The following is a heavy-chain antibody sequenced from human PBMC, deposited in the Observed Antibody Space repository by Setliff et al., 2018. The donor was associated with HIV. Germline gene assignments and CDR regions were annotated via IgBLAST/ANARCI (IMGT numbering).Heavy chain of an antibody. D-gene: IGHD3-10*01. CDR1: GYTFTSYY. CDR3: ARDLGPSMVRGSIITLINGLFDY. Sequence: SVKVSCKASGYTFTSYYMHWVRQAPGQGLEWMGIINPRGGITSYVRKFQGRVTMTRDTSTSTVYMELSSLRSEDTAVYYCARDLGPSMVRGSIITLINGLFDYWGQGTPVTVSS. J-gene: IGHJ4*01. V-gene: IGHV1-46*01. CDR2: INPRGGIT.